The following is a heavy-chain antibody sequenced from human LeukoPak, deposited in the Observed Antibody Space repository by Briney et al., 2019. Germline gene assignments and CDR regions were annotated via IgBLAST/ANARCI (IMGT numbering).Heavy chain of an antibody. Sequence: GGSLRLSCAASGFTFSSYAMSWVRQAPGKGLEWVSAISGSGGSTYYADSVKGRFTISRDNSKNTLYLQMNSLRAEDTAVYCCAKSVPSLWFGDRNSRPYYFDYWGQGTLVTVSS. J-gene: IGHJ4*02. V-gene: IGHV3-23*01. CDR2: ISGSGGST. CDR3: AKSVPSLWFGDRNSRPYYFDY. D-gene: IGHD3-10*01. CDR1: GFTFSSYA.